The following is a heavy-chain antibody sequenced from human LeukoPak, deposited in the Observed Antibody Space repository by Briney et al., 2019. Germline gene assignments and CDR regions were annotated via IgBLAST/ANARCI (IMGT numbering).Heavy chain of an antibody. CDR2: INAGNGNT. CDR3: ARVDSSGWTLFDY. V-gene: IGHV1-3*03. CDR1: GYTFTSYA. Sequence: GASVKVSCKASGYTFTSYAMHWVRQAPGQRLEWMGWINAGNGNTKYSQEFQDRVTITRDTSASTAYMELSSLRSEDMAMYYCARVDSSGWTLFDYWGQGTLVTVSS. J-gene: IGHJ4*02. D-gene: IGHD6-19*01.